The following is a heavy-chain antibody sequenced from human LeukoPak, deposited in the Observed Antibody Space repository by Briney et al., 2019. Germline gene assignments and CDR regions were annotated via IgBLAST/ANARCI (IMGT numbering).Heavy chain of an antibody. Sequence: GGSLRLSCAASGFTFSSYWMSWVRQAPGKGLEWVANIKQDGSEKYYVDSVKGRFTISRDNAKNSLYLQMNSLRAEDTAVYYCARNPWEYYDFWSGPLYLDYWGQGTLVTVSS. V-gene: IGHV3-7*01. CDR3: ARNPWEYYDFWSGPLYLDY. CDR2: IKQDGSEK. J-gene: IGHJ4*02. CDR1: GFTFSSYW. D-gene: IGHD3-3*01.